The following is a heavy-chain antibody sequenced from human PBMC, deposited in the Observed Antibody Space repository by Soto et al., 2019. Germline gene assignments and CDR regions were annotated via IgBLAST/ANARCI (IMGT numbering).Heavy chain of an antibody. CDR1: GFTVSSNY. CDR3: ASGDILTRYSTFDY. V-gene: IGHV3-53*04. CDR2: IYSGGST. Sequence: GGSLRLSCAASGFTVSSNYMNWVRQAPGKGLEWVSVIYSGGSTDYADSVKGRFTISRHNSNNTLYLQMNSLRAEDTAVYYCASGDILTRYSTFDYWGQGTLVTVSS. J-gene: IGHJ4*02. D-gene: IGHD3-9*01.